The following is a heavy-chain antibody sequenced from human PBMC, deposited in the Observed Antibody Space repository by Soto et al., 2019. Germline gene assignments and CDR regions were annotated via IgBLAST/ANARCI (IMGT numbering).Heavy chain of an antibody. V-gene: IGHV1-69*01. Sequence: QAHLVQSGAEVKKPGSSVKVSCKASGDTFSRYAVSWVRQAPGQGLEWVGGIMPSLGAPNYAQNLQGRVTITADESTSSVYTEMSSLRSEDTAVYYCARGVAIPSSYDFWGQAILVTVSS. CDR3: ARGVAIPSSYDF. J-gene: IGHJ4*02. CDR2: IMPSLGAP. CDR1: GDTFSRYA. D-gene: IGHD2-21*01.